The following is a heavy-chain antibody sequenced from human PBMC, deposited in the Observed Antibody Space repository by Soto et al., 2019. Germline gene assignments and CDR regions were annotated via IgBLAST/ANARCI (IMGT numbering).Heavy chain of an antibody. CDR1: GFTVSINY. J-gene: IGHJ4*02. D-gene: IGHD1-26*01. CDR2: IYSGGST. CDR3: ATFIVGATM. V-gene: IGHV3-53*01. Sequence: GGSLRLSCAVSGFTVSINYMSWVRHAPGKGLEWVSLIYSGGSTYYADSVKGRFTISRDNSKNTLYLQMNSLRAEDTAVYYCATFIVGATMWGPGTLVTVSS.